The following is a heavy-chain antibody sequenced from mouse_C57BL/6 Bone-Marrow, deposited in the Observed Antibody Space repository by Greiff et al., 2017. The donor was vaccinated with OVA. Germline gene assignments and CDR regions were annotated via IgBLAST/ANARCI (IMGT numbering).Heavy chain of an antibody. J-gene: IGHJ4*01. CDR2: ISSGGDYI. CDR3: TRGGYYYDGGYAMDY. CDR1: GFTFSSYA. Sequence: EVHLVESGEGLVKPGGSLKLSCAASGFTFSSYAMSWVRQTPEKRLEWVAYISSGGDYIYYADTVKGRFTISRDNARNTLYLQMSSLKSEDTAMYYCTRGGYYYDGGYAMDYWGQGTSVTVSA. D-gene: IGHD1-1*01. V-gene: IGHV5-9-1*02.